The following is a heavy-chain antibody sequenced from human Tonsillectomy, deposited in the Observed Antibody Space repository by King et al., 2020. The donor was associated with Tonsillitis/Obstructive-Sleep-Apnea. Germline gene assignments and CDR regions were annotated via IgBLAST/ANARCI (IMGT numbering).Heavy chain of an antibody. CDR1: GGSISSYY. V-gene: IGHV4-59*01. CDR3: AREGAVMNAFDI. D-gene: IGHD2-8*01. CDR2: IFYSGGT. Sequence: QLQESGPGLVKPSETLSLTCTVSGGSISSYYWSWIRPPPGKGLECIGYIFYSGGTNYNPSLKSRVTISVDTSKNQLSLQLSSVTAADTAVYYCAREGAVMNAFDIWGQGTMVTVSS. J-gene: IGHJ3*02.